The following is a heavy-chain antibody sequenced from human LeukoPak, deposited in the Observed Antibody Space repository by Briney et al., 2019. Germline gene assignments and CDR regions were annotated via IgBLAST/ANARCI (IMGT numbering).Heavy chain of an antibody. V-gene: IGHV4-4*07. D-gene: IGHD3-16*02. CDR3: ARDIGRPTFGGVIATYSDY. Sequence: KPSETLSLTCTVSGGPISSYYWSWIRQPAGKGLEWIGRIYTSGSTNYNPSLKSRVTMSVDTSKNQFSLKLSSVTAADTAVYYCARDIGRPTFGGVIATYSDYWGQGTLVTVSS. CDR1: GGPISSYY. J-gene: IGHJ4*02. CDR2: IYTSGST.